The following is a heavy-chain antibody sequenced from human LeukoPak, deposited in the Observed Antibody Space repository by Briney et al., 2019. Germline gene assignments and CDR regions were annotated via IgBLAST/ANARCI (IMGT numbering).Heavy chain of an antibody. J-gene: IGHJ1*01. CDR1: GGTFSSYA. V-gene: IGHV1-69*13. Sequence: SVKVSCKASGGTFSSYAISWVRQAPGQGLEWMGGIIPIFGTANYAQKFQGRVTITADESTSTAYMELSSLRSEDTAVYYCARDEPTDYGDYWVGYFQHWGQGTLVTVSS. CDR2: IIPIFGTA. D-gene: IGHD4-17*01. CDR3: ARDEPTDYGDYWVGYFQH.